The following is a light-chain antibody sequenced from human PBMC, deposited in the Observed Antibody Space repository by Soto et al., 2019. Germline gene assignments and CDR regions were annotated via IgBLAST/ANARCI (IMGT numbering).Light chain of an antibody. J-gene: IGKJ1*01. CDR3: QQYNTSPWT. CDR1: QSVNSDY. Sequence: EIVMTQSPATVSLFPGERATLSCRATQSVNSDYLAWYQQKPGEAPRLLFYIASRRATGTPDRFSGSGSGTDFTLTINRLEPEDFAVYYCQQYNTSPWTFGQGTKVEIK. V-gene: IGKV3-20*01. CDR2: IAS.